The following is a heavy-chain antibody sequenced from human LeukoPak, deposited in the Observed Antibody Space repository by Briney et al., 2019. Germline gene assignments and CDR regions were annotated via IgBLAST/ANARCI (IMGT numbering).Heavy chain of an antibody. D-gene: IGHD3-10*01. CDR3: ARDKQFISDYCGSGSYEPFYGMDV. CDR1: GYTFTGYY. Sequence: ASVKVSCKASGYTFTGYYMHWVRQAPGQGLEWMGWINPNSGGTNYAQKFQGRVTMTRDTSISTAYMELSRLRSDDTAVYYCARDKQFISDYCGSGSYEPFYGMDVWGQGTTVTVSS. CDR2: INPNSGGT. J-gene: IGHJ6*02. V-gene: IGHV1-2*02.